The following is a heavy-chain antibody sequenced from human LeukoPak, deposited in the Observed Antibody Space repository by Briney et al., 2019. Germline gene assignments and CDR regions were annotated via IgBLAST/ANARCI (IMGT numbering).Heavy chain of an antibody. J-gene: IGHJ4*02. V-gene: IGHV1-2*02. CDR1: GYTFTGYY. CDR2: INPNSGGT. Sequence: ASVKVSCKASGYTFTGYYMHWVRQAPGQGLEWMGWINPNSGGTNYAQKFQGRVTMTRDTSISTAYVELSRLRSDDTAVYYCARPNYDFWSGYSPFDYWGQGTLVTVSS. CDR3: ARPNYDFWSGYSPFDY. D-gene: IGHD3-3*01.